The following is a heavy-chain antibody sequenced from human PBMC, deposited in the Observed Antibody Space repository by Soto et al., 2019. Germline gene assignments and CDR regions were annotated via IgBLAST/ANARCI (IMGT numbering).Heavy chain of an antibody. CDR3: ARGSNGGADLSKGDRLAW. V-gene: IGHV3-33*01. CDR2: IWYDASNQ. Sequence: QVHLVESGGGVVQPGRSLRLSCAASGFTFRNYGMHWVRQAPGKGLEWVAVIWYDASNQYYADSVRGRFTISRDNSKKILYLQMRNLRAEDTAVYFCARGSNGGADLSKGDRLAWWGQGALVSVSS. J-gene: IGHJ4*02. D-gene: IGHD2-8*01. CDR1: GFTFRNYG.